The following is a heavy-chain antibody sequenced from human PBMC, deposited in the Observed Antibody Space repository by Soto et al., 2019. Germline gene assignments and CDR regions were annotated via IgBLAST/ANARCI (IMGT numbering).Heavy chain of an antibody. V-gene: IGHV2-5*02. Sequence: QITLKESGPTLVKPTQTLTLTCTFSGFSLSTGGVGVGWIRQPPGKALEWLALIYWDDDKRYSPSLKSRLTITKDTSKNQVVLTVTNMDPVDTATYYCAHSRCGGDCLQSYASHYYYGVDVWGQGTTVTVSS. CDR1: GFSLSTGGVG. CDR3: AHSRCGGDCLQSYASHYYYGVDV. D-gene: IGHD2-21*02. J-gene: IGHJ6*02. CDR2: IYWDDDK.